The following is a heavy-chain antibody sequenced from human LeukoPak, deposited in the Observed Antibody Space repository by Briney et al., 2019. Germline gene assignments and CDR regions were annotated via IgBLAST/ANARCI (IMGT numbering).Heavy chain of an antibody. CDR3: ARFGWVPPTHFDY. CDR2: INTDGSST. D-gene: IGHD3-10*01. J-gene: IGHJ4*02. CDR1: GFTFSNAW. V-gene: IGHV3-74*01. Sequence: GGSLRLSCAASGFTFSNAWMSWVRQAPGKGLVWVSHINTDGSSTSYADSAKGRFTISRDIAKNTLYLQMNSLRAEDTAVYYCARFGWVPPTHFDYWGQGTLVTVSS.